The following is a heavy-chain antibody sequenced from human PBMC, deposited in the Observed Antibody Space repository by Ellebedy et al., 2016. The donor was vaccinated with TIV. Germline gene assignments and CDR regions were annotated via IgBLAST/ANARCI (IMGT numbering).Heavy chain of an antibody. J-gene: IGHJ4*02. CDR3: AKGRGSGYDFEIDY. CDR2: VSFDGSDK. V-gene: IGHV3-30*18. D-gene: IGHD5-12*01. CDR1: GFSFSNYG. Sequence: GGSLRLSCAASGFSFSNYGMHWVRQARGGGLEWVAVVSFDGSDKFYTDSVKGRFTTSRDNSKKTLYLQMNSLRTEDTALYYCAKGRGSGYDFEIDYWGQGTQVTVSS.